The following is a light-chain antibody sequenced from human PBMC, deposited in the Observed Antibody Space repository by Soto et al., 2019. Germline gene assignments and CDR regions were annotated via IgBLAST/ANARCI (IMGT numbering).Light chain of an antibody. CDR3: SSSTVSAAPYV. V-gene: IGLV2-14*01. CDR2: EVT. CDR1: ISYVYNGYDS. J-gene: IGLJ1*01. Sequence: QSALTQPASVSGSPGESVTISFTGTISYVYNGYDSVSWYQQHPGKAPKLILYEVTNRPSGVSIRFSCSKSGNTASLTISGLKAEDEADYYCSSSTVSAAPYVFATGTKVPVL.